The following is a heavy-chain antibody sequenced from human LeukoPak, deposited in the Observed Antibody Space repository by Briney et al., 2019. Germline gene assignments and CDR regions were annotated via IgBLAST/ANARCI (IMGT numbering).Heavy chain of an antibody. CDR3: ARGSPDIVVVPAAMMPYYYMDV. CDR1: GGSISSGGYY. Sequence: SETLSLTCTVSGGSISSGGYYWSWIRQPPGKGLEWIGYIYHSGSTYYNPSLKSRVTISVDRSKNQFSLKLSSVTAADTAVYYCARGSPDIVVVPAAMMPYYYMDVWGKGTTVTVSS. CDR2: IYHSGST. J-gene: IGHJ6*03. V-gene: IGHV4-30-2*01. D-gene: IGHD2-2*01.